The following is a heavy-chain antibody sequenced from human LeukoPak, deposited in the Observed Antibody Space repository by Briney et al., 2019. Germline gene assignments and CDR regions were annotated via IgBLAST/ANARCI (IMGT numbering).Heavy chain of an antibody. CDR2: INSDGSST. CDR1: GFTFSSYW. Sequence: PGGSLRPSCAASGFTFSSYWMHWVRQAPGKGLVWVSRINSDGSSTSYADSVKGRFTISRDNAKNTLYLQMNSLRAEDTAVYYCAREMEDIVVVPAATFDYWGQGTLVTVSS. V-gene: IGHV3-74*01. J-gene: IGHJ4*02. D-gene: IGHD2-2*01. CDR3: AREMEDIVVVPAATFDY.